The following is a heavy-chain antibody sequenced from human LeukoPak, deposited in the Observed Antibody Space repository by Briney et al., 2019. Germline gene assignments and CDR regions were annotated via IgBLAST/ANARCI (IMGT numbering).Heavy chain of an antibody. D-gene: IGHD6-13*01. V-gene: IGHV3-23*01. CDR2: ITGRGDET. Sequence: AGGSLRLPCAASGFIFSNYALMWVRQAPGKGLEWVSSITGRGDETFYADSVKGRFSLSRDNSKNMLYLQMYSLGAEDTAIYYCAKGAAAGLVDWFDPWGQGTLVTVSS. CDR3: AKGAAAGLVDWFDP. J-gene: IGHJ5*02. CDR1: GFIFSNYA.